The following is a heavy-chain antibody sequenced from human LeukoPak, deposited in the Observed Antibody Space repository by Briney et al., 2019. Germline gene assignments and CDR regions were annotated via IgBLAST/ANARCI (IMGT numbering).Heavy chain of an antibody. V-gene: IGHV3-30*18. CDR1: GFTFSTYG. CDR2: ISYDGSNE. CDR3: AKLAPELDIVVVPAAIRGAFDI. J-gene: IGHJ3*02. Sequence: SLRLSCAASGFTFSTYGMHWVRQAPGKGLEWVAVISYDGSNEYYADSVKGRFTISRDNSKNTLYLQMNSLRAEDTAVYYCAKLAPELDIVVVPAAIRGAFDIWGQGTMVTVSS. D-gene: IGHD2-2*02.